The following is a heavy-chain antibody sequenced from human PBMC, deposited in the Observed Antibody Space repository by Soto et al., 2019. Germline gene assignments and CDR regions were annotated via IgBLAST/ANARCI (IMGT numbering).Heavy chain of an antibody. V-gene: IGHV3-23*01. J-gene: IGHJ4*02. D-gene: IGHD1-20*01. CDR1: GFTFSSYA. Sequence: SLRLSCAASGFTFSSYAMSWVRQAPGKGLEWVSAISGSGGSTYYADSVKGRFTISRDNSKNTLYLQMISLRAEDTAVYYCAKALWSPLDINGTDYWGQGTLVTVSS. CDR3: AKALWSPLDINGTDY. CDR2: ISGSGGST.